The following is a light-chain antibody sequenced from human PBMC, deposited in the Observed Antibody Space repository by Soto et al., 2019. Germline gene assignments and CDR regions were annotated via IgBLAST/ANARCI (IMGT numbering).Light chain of an antibody. V-gene: IGLV2-8*01. CDR2: EVN. CDR1: SRDVGGYDY. Sequence: QSVLTQPPSASGSPGQSVTISCTGTSRDVGGYDYVSWYQQHPDKAPKLMIYEVNKRPSGVPDRFSGSKSGTSASLAISGLQSEDEADYYCAAWDDSLNGVFGGGTKVTVL. CDR3: AAWDDSLNGV. J-gene: IGLJ3*02.